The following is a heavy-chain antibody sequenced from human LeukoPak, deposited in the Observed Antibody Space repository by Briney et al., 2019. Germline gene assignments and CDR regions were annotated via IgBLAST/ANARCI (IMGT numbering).Heavy chain of an antibody. CDR2: MNPNSGNT. CDR3: ARRFVGNYYYYYMDV. J-gene: IGHJ6*03. Sequence: ASVKVSCKGSGYTFTSYDINWVRQATGQGLEWMGWMNPNSGNTGYAQKFQGRVTMTRNTSISTAYMELSSLRSEDTAVYYCARRFVGNYYYYYMDVWGKGTTVTISS. D-gene: IGHD3-10*01. CDR1: GYTFTSYD. V-gene: IGHV1-8*01.